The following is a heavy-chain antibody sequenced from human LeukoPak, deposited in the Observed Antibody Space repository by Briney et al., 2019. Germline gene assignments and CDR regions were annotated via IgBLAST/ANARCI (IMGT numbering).Heavy chain of an antibody. Sequence: ASVKVSCKASGYTFTGYYMHWVRQAPGQGREWMGWINPNSGGTNYAQKFQGRVTMTRDTSISTAYMELSRLRSDDTAVYYCARGVYDYVWGSYHYWGQGTLVTASS. J-gene: IGHJ4*02. D-gene: IGHD3-16*02. CDR2: INPNSGGT. CDR3: ARGVYDYVWGSYHY. CDR1: GYTFTGYY. V-gene: IGHV1-2*02.